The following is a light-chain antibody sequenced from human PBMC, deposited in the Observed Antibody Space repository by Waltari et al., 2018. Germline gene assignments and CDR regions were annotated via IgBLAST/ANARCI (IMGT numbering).Light chain of an antibody. CDR2: DVS. J-gene: IGLJ2*01. Sequence: QSALTQPASVSGSPGQSITISCTGTSSDVGGSNFFSCYQQEPGKAPKVMIFDVSKRPSGVSDRFSGSKSGNTASLTISGLQAEDEADYYCSSYTGGSTFVLFGGGTKLTVL. CDR1: SSDVGGSNF. V-gene: IGLV2-14*01. CDR3: SSYTGGSTFVL.